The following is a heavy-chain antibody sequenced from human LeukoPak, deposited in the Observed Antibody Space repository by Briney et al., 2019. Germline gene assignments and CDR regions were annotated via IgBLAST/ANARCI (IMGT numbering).Heavy chain of an antibody. Sequence: GGSLRLSCAASGFTFDDYGMSWVRQAPGKGLEWVSGINWNGGSTGYADSVKGRFTISRDNAKNSLYLQMNSLRAEDTALYHCARVVAANWFDPWGQGTLVTVSS. CDR3: ARVVAANWFDP. CDR2: INWNGGST. D-gene: IGHD2-15*01. CDR1: GFTFDDYG. V-gene: IGHV3-20*01. J-gene: IGHJ5*02.